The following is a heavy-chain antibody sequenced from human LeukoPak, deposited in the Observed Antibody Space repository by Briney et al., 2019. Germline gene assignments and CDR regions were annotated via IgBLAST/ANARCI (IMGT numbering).Heavy chain of an antibody. D-gene: IGHD3-16*01. J-gene: IGHJ4*02. CDR3: ARADGLLEGEATFDY. CDR2: ISSSGSTI. Sequence: PGGSLRLSCAASGFTFSSYEMSWVRQAPGEGLEWVSYISSSGSTIYYADSVKGRFTISRDNAKNSLYLQMNSLRAEDTAIYYCARADGLLEGEATFDYWGQGTLVTVSS. V-gene: IGHV3-48*03. CDR1: GFTFSSYE.